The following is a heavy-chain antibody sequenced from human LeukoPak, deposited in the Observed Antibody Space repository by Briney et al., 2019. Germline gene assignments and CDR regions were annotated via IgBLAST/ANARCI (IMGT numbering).Heavy chain of an antibody. V-gene: IGHV3-23*01. CDR1: GFTFSSYA. CDR3: ANGRYSSSWYYFDY. Sequence: QPGESLRLSCAASGFTFSSYAMSWFRRAPGKGLEWVSAIIGSAASTYYAHSVNRLFTISRHNSKNTLYLQMNSLRAEDTAVYYCANGRYSSSWYYFDYWGQGTLVTVSS. CDR2: IIGSAAST. J-gene: IGHJ4*02. D-gene: IGHD6-13*01.